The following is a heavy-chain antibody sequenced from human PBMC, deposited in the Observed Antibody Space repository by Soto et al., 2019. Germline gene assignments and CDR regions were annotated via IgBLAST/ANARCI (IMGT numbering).Heavy chain of an antibody. V-gene: IGHV3-7*04. CDR1: GFTFSSYW. CDR2: IKQDGSDK. Sequence: EVQLVESGGGLVQPGGSLRLSCAASGFTFSSYWMSWVRQAPGKGLQWVANIKQDGSDKYYVDSVKGRFTISRDNAKNSLYLQMNSLRAEDTSVYYCARTYCSGVTCYGNPLWHWGQGTLVTVSS. CDR3: ARTYCSGVTCYGNPLWH. J-gene: IGHJ4*02. D-gene: IGHD2-15*01.